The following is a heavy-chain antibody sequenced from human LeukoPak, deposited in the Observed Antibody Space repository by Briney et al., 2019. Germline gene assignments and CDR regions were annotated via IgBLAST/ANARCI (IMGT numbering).Heavy chain of an antibody. CDR2: IGARGGTT. CDR1: GFTFNSYA. CDR3: AELGITMIGGV. D-gene: IGHD3-10*02. V-gene: IGHV3-23*01. Sequence: GGSLRLSCAASGFTFNSYAMSWVRQAPGKGLEWVSAIGARGGTTYYADSVKGRFTISRDNSKNSLYLQMNSLRAEDTAVYYCAELGITMIGGVWGKGTAVTISS. J-gene: IGHJ6*04.